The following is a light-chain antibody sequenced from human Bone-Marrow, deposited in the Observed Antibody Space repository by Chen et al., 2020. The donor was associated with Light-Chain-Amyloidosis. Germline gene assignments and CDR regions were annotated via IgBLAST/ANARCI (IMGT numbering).Light chain of an antibody. J-gene: IGKJ3*01. CDR1: QSVLYNSDNKNY. CDR2: WAS. CDR3: QQYYGTPFT. Sequence: DIVVTQSPDSLVVSLGERATINYKSSQSVLYNSDNKNYLAWYQQKPGQPPKLLIYWASFRESGVPDRFSGSGSGTDFTLTISSLQAEDVAVYYCQQYYGTPFTFGPGTKVNV. V-gene: IGKV4-1*01.